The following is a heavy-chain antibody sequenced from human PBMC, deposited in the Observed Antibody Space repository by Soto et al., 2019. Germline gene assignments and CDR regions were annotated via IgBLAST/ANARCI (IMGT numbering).Heavy chain of an antibody. CDR1: GGSFSGYY. CDR3: VRSKGGYSYGTPFDY. Sequence: SETLSLTCAVYGGSFSGYYWSWIRQPPGKGLEWIGEINHSGSTNYNPSLKSRFTTSRDNAENSLYLQMNSLRPEDTALYYCVRSKGGYSYGTPFDYWGQGTLVTVSS. CDR2: INHSGST. D-gene: IGHD5-18*01. V-gene: IGHV4-34*10. J-gene: IGHJ4*02.